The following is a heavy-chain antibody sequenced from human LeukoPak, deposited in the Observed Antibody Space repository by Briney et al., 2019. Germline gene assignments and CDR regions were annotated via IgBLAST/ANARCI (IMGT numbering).Heavy chain of an antibody. CDR3: ARVDIVVVPAAISYYGMDV. CDR2: ISSSSSYI. D-gene: IGHD2-2*01. V-gene: IGHV3-21*01. CDR1: GFTFSSHS. Sequence: GGSLRLSCAASGFTFSSHSMNWVRQAPGKGLEWVSSISSSSSYIYYADSVKGRFTISRDNAKNSLYLQMNSLRAEDTAVYYCARVDIVVVPAAISYYGMDVWGQGTTVTVSS. J-gene: IGHJ6*02.